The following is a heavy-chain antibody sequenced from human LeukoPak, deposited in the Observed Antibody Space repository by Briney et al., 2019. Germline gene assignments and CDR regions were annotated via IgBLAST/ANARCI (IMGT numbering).Heavy chain of an antibody. J-gene: IGHJ5*02. D-gene: IGHD3-10*01. CDR1: GGSISSGDYY. V-gene: IGHV4-30-4*08. Sequence: SKTLSLTCTVSGGSISSGDYYWSWIRQPPGKGLDRIGYIYYSGSTYYNPSLKSRVTISVDTSKNQFSLKLSSATAADTAVYYCARTITGYNWFDPWGQGTLVTVSS. CDR3: ARTITGYNWFDP. CDR2: IYYSGST.